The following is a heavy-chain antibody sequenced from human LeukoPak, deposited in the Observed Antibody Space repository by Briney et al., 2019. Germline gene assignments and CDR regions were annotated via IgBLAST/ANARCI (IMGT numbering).Heavy chain of an antibody. CDR2: ISGSGENT. CDR1: GFTFSSYA. D-gene: IGHD5-12*01. Sequence: QPGGSLRLSCAVSGFTFSSYAMSWVRQAPGKGLEWVSAISGSGENTYYADSVKGRFSISRDNSKNTLYPQMNSLRAEDTAVYYCAKGGGYDTRDHYCHYWGQGTLVTVSS. V-gene: IGHV3-23*01. CDR3: AKGGGYDTRDHYCHY. J-gene: IGHJ4*02.